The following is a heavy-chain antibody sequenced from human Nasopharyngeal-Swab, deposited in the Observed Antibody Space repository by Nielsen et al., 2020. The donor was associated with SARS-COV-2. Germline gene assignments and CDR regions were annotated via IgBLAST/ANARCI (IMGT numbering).Heavy chain of an antibody. V-gene: IGHV3-48*03. CDR3: ARGRARIVGATDFDY. CDR2: ISSSGSTI. CDR1: GFTFSSYE. J-gene: IGHJ4*02. D-gene: IGHD1-26*01. Sequence: GASLKISCAASGFTFSSYEMNWVRQAPGKGLEWVSYISSSGSTIYYGDSVKGRFTISRDNAKKSLYLQMNSLRAEDTAVYYCARGRARIVGATDFDYWGQGTLVTVSS.